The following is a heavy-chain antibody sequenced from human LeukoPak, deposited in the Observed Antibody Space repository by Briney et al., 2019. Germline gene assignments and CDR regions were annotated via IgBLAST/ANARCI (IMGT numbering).Heavy chain of an antibody. CDR1: GYTFTKYL. CDR3: ARPSYCVADNCGYWLDP. Sequence: ASVKVSCKTSGYTFTKYLIHWVRQAPGQGLGWMGTINPQGDITNYAQRFQGRITLTEDTSTSTVYMELSSLTSEDTAVYYCARPSYCVADNCGYWLDPWGPGTLVTVSS. J-gene: IGHJ5*02. CDR2: INPQGDIT. V-gene: IGHV1-46*01. D-gene: IGHD2-21*01.